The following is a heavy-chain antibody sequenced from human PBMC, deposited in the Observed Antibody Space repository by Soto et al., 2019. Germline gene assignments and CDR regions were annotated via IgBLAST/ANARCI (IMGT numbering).Heavy chain of an antibody. D-gene: IGHD1-1*01. CDR3: ASNDPSARFDP. CDR1: RYIFTAYF. V-gene: IGHV1-2*02. CDR2: INPNNGAT. Sequence: QVQLVQSGAEVKKPGASVKVSCKAPRYIFTAYFMHWVRQAPGQGLEWMGWINPNNGATHYGLSFQGRGTMTRDTSISTAYMELSSLRSDDTSVYYCASNDPSARFDPCGQGTLVMVSS. J-gene: IGHJ5*02.